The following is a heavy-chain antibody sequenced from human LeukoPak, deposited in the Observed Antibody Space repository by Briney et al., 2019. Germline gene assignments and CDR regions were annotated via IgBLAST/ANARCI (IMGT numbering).Heavy chain of an antibody. CDR3: ARRFDY. Sequence: SDTQSLTCSVSGGSITSGDYRWGWNRQSPGKGLEWIGSFYNRGSPYYNPSLKSRVTISLDTSKNQFSLKLTSVTAADTAIYYCARRFDYWGPGTLVTVSS. CDR1: GGSITSGDYR. V-gene: IGHV4-39*01. CDR2: FYNRGSP. J-gene: IGHJ4*02.